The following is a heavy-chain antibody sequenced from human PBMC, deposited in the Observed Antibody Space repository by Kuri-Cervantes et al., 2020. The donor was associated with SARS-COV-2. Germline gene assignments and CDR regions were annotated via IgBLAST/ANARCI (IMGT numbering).Heavy chain of an antibody. Sequence: SETLSLTCTVSGGSISSYYWSWIRQPAGKGLEWIGRIYTSGSTNYNPSLKSRVTMSVDTSKNQFSLKLSSVTAADTAVYYCARETYYYDSSGYYTYYYYGMDVWDQGNTVNFSS. V-gene: IGHV4-4*07. J-gene: IGHJ6*02. CDR1: GGSISSYY. CDR3: ARETYYYDSSGYYTYYYYGMDV. D-gene: IGHD3-22*01. CDR2: IYTSGST.